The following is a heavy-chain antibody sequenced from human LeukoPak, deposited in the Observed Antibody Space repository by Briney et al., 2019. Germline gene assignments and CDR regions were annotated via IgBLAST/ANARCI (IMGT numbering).Heavy chain of an antibody. V-gene: IGHV3-7*03. CDR2: IKQDGSEK. CDR3: ARKAYGLDV. J-gene: IGHJ6*04. CDR1: GFTFSSYW. Sequence: GGSLRLSCAPSGFTFSSYWMSWVRQAPGKGLEWVANIKQDGSEKYYVDSVRGRFTISRDNAKNSLYLQMNSLRADDTAVYYCARKAYGLDVWGKGTTVTVSS.